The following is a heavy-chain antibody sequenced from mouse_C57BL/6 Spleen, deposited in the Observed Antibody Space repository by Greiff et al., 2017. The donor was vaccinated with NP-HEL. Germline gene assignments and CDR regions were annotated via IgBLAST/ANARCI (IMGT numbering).Heavy chain of an antibody. D-gene: IGHD1-1*01. Sequence: VQLQQSGPVLVKPGASVKMSCKASGYTFTDYYMNWVKQSHGKSLEWIGVINPYNGGTSYNQKFKGKATLTVDKSSSTAYMELNSLTSEDSAVYYCARAPTTGSSWYFDVWGTGTTVTVSS. CDR2: INPYNGGT. V-gene: IGHV1-19*01. CDR3: ARAPTTGSSWYFDV. J-gene: IGHJ1*03. CDR1: GYTFTDYY.